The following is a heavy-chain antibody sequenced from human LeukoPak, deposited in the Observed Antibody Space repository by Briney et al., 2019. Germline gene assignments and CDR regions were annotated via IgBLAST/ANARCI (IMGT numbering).Heavy chain of an antibody. Sequence: ASVKVSCKASGYTFTSYYMHWVRQAPGQGLEWMGIINPSGGTTNYAQKFQGRVTLTRDTSASTVYMELSSLRSEDTAMYYCATSPQLGKTTYFDYWGQGTLVTVSS. V-gene: IGHV1-46*01. D-gene: IGHD7-27*01. J-gene: IGHJ4*02. CDR1: GYTFTSYY. CDR2: INPSGGTT. CDR3: ATSPQLGKTTYFDY.